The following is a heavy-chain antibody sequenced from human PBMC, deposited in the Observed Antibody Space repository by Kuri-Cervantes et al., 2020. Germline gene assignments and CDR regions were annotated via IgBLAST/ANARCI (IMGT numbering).Heavy chain of an antibody. D-gene: IGHD2-2*01. Sequence: ASVKVSCKASDCTFSSYGISWVRQAPGQGLEWMGWISAYNGITNYAQKFQGRVTITADESTSTAYMELSSLRSEDTAVYYCASIARAETCSSTSCPFDYWGQGTLVTVSS. CDR2: ISAYNGIT. CDR3: ASIARAETCSSTSCPFDY. CDR1: DCTFSSYG. V-gene: IGHV1-18*04. J-gene: IGHJ4*02.